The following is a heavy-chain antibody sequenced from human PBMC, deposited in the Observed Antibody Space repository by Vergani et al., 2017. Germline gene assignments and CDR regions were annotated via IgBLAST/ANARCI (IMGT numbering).Heavy chain of an antibody. CDR2: ISWNSGSI. CDR3: AKSSILGFSDDLNHFDY. V-gene: IGHV3-9*01. Sequence: EVQLLESGGSLKQPGGSVRLSCTASGFTFDDYAMHWVRQPPGKGLEWVSGISWNSGSIGYADSVKGRFTISRDNAKNSLYVQMNSLRPEDTALYYCAKSSILGFSDDLNHFDYWGQGTLVTVSS. D-gene: IGHD5-12*01. CDR1: GFTFDDYA. J-gene: IGHJ4*02.